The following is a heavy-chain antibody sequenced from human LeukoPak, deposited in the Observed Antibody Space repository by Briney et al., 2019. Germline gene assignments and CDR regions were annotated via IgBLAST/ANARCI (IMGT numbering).Heavy chain of an antibody. CDR1: GFTFSSYA. J-gene: IGHJ4*02. D-gene: IGHD1-20*01. Sequence: GGSLRLSCAASGFTFSSYAMHWVRQAPGKGLEWVAVISYDGSNKYYADSVKGRFTISRDNSKNTLYLQMNSLRAEDTAVHYCATGITGTTDYWGQGTLVTVSS. CDR3: ATGITGTTDY. CDR2: ISYDGSNK. V-gene: IGHV3-30*04.